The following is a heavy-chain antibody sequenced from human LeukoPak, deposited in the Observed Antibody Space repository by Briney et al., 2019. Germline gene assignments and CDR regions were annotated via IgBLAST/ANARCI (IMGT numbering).Heavy chain of an antibody. CDR3: ASGQLRYFDWLLRFDY. CDR1: GFTFSSYA. CDR2: ISYDGSNK. Sequence: GGSLRLSCAASGFTFSSYAMHWVRQAPGKGLEWVAVISYDGSNKYYADYVKGRFTISRDNSKNTLYLQMNSLRAEDTAVYYCASGQLRYFDWLLRFDYWGQGTLVTVSS. V-gene: IGHV3-30*04. J-gene: IGHJ4*02. D-gene: IGHD3-9*01.